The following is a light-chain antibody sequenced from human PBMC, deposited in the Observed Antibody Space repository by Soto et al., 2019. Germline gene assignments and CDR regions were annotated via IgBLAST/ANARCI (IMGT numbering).Light chain of an antibody. V-gene: IGLV2-14*01. CDR1: STDVAAYNF. CDR2: EVS. J-gene: IGLJ2*01. Sequence: QSVLTQPASVSGSPGQSITISCTGSSTDVAAYNFVSWYQQHPGKAPKLIISEVSDRPSGISPRFTGSKSGNVASLTISGRQTEDEADYFCSSFTTTSTLVFGGGTKLTVL. CDR3: SSFTTTSTLV.